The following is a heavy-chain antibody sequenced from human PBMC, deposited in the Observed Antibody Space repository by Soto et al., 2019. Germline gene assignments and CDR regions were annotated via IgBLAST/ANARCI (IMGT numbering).Heavy chain of an antibody. D-gene: IGHD4-17*01. CDR3: VRDGSKTLRVCFDP. CDR2: VYATGTS. J-gene: IGHJ5*02. CDR1: GGSMSKFY. Sequence: SETLSLTRSVSGGSMSKFYWSWIRKTAGKGLEWMGRVYATGTSDYNPSLRSRIAMSVDISKKTFSLRLRSVTAADTGVYYCVRDGSKTLRVCFDPWGQGRLVTVSS. V-gene: IGHV4-4*07.